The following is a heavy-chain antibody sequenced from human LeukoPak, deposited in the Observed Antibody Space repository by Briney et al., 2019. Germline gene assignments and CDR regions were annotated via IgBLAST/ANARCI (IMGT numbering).Heavy chain of an antibody. V-gene: IGHV4-59*01. Sequence: SETLSLTCAVYGGSFSGYYWSWIRQPPGKGLEWIGYVYYSGSTEYNPSLRSRVTISLEMSKHQFSLNLTSVTAADTAVYYCATNTGTVFDYWGQGALVTVSS. CDR1: GGSFSGYY. CDR3: ATNTGTVFDY. D-gene: IGHD7-27*01. J-gene: IGHJ4*02. CDR2: VYYSGST.